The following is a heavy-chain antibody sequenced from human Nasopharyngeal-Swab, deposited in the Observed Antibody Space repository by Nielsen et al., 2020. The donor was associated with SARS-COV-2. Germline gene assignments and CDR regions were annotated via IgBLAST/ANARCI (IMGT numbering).Heavy chain of an antibody. D-gene: IGHD6-19*01. V-gene: IGHV3-9*01. CDR2: ISWNSGSI. CDR3: AKDTAPVAGTGFDY. J-gene: IGHJ4*02. Sequence: SLKISCAASGFTFDDYAMHWVRQAPGKGLEWVSGISWNSGSIGYADSVKGRFTISRDNAKNSLYLQMNSLRADDTALYYCAKDTAPVAGTGFDYWGQRTLVTVSS. CDR1: GFTFDDYA.